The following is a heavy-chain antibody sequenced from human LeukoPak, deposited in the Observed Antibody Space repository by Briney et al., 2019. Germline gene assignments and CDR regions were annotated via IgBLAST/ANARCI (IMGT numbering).Heavy chain of an antibody. CDR3: ARDSRYCGGDCYGSDAFDI. CDR2: ISSTSSYI. D-gene: IGHD2-21*02. J-gene: IGHJ3*02. Sequence: PGGSLRLSCAASGFTFSSYSMNWVRQAPGKGLEWVSSISSTSSYIYYADSVKGRFTISRDNAKNSLYLQINSLRAEDTAVYYCARDSRYCGGDCYGSDAFDIWGQGTMVTVSS. V-gene: IGHV3-21*01. CDR1: GFTFSSYS.